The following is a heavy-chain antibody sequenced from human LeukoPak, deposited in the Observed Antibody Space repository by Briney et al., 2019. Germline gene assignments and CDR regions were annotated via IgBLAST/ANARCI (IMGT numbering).Heavy chain of an antibody. CDR3: ASLSYSSSAIDY. J-gene: IGHJ4*02. CDR1: GGSFSGYY. D-gene: IGHD6-6*01. V-gene: IGHV4-34*01. Sequence: PSETLSLTCALYGGSFSGYYWSWIRQPPGRGLEWIGEINHSGSTNYNPSLKSRVTISVDTSKRQFSLKLSSVTAADTAVYYCASLSYSSSAIDYWGQGTLVTVSS. CDR2: INHSGST.